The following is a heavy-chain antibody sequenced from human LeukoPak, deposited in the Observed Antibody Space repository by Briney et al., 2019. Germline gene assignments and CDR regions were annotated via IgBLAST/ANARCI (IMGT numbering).Heavy chain of an antibody. Sequence: SETLSLTCTVSGGSISSYYWSWIRQPAGKGLEWIGRIYTSGSTNYNPSLKSRVTMSVDTSKNQFSLKLSSVTAADTAVYYCARDYYDSSGYYDPFDYWGQGTLVTVSS. D-gene: IGHD3-22*01. CDR3: ARDYYDSSGYYDPFDY. J-gene: IGHJ4*02. V-gene: IGHV4-4*07. CDR2: IYTSGST. CDR1: GGSISSYY.